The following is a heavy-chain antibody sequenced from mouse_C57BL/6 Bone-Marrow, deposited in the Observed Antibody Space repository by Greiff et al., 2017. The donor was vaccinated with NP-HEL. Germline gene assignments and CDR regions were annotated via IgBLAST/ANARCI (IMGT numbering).Heavy chain of an antibody. V-gene: IGHV1-81*01. CDR3: ARGGSTRTREDYFDY. J-gene: IGHJ2*01. CDR2: IYPRSGNT. D-gene: IGHD1-1*01. CDR1: GYTFTSYG. Sequence: QVQLQQSGAELARPGASVKLSCKASGYTFTSYGISWVKQRTGQGLEWIGEIYPRSGNTYYNEKFKGKATLTADKSSSTAYMELRSLTSEDSAVYFCARGGSTRTREDYFDYWGQGTTLTVSS.